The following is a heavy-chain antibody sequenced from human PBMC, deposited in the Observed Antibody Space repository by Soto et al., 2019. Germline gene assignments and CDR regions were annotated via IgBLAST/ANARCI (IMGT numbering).Heavy chain of an antibody. D-gene: IGHD2-2*01. J-gene: IGHJ5*02. CDR3: ARDADIVVVPAAIEGFDP. Sequence: PSETLSLTCTVSGGSISSGGYYWSWIRQHPGKGLEWIGYIYYSGSTYYNPSLKSRVTISVDTSKNQFSLKLSSVTAADTAVYYCARDADIVVVPAAIEGFDPWGQGTLVTVSS. CDR2: IYYSGST. CDR1: GGSISSGGYY. V-gene: IGHV4-31*03.